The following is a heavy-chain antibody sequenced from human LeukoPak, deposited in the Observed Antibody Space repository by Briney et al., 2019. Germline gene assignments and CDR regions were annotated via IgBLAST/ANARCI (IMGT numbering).Heavy chain of an antibody. Sequence: SETLSLTCSVSGGSISSYYWSWIRQPPGKGLEWIGYIYYSGSTNYNPSLKSRVTISVDTSKNQFSLKLSSVTAADTAVYYCARGSRYSSSSWLPFGSWYRVAFDYWGQGTLVIVSS. D-gene: IGHD6-6*01. CDR2: IYYSGST. CDR1: GGSISSYY. J-gene: IGHJ4*02. CDR3: ARGSRYSSSSWLPFGSWYRVAFDY. V-gene: IGHV4-59*12.